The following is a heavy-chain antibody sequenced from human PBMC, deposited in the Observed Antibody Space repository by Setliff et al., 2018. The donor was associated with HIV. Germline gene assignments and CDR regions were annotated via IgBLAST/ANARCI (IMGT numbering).Heavy chain of an antibody. Sequence: SETLSLTCTVSGGSISSYYWSWIRQPPGKGLEWVGHIYYSGSTDYNPSLKSRVTISVDTSKNLFSLKLTSVTAADTAVYYCASQPYNSGWFGGWFDPWGQGTLVTVSS. J-gene: IGHJ5*02. CDR2: IYYSGST. D-gene: IGHD6-19*01. CDR3: ASQPYNSGWFGGWFDP. V-gene: IGHV4-59*12. CDR1: GGSISSYY.